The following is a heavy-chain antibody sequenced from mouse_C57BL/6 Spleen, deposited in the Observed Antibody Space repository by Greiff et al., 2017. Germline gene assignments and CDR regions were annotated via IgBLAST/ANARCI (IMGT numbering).Heavy chain of an antibody. V-gene: IGHV1-80*01. Sequence: QVQLQQSGAELVKPGASVKISCKASGYAFSSYWMNWVKQRPGKGLEWIGQIYPGDGDTNYNGKFMGKATLTVDNSSSTAYMQLSSLTSEDSAVYFCARSSIHAMDYWGQGTSVTVSS. CDR3: ARSSIHAMDY. CDR1: GYAFSSYW. D-gene: IGHD1-1*01. J-gene: IGHJ4*01. CDR2: IYPGDGDT.